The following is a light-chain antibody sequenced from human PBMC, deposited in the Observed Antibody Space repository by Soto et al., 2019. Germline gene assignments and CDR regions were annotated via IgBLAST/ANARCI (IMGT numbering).Light chain of an antibody. CDR2: DAS. V-gene: IGKV3-15*01. CDR3: QQYNNWPPWT. CDR1: QNVSNN. J-gene: IGKJ1*01. Sequence: ILMTQSPATLSVSPGERATLSCRASQNVSNNLAWYQQKPGQAPRLLIYDASTRATGIPARFSGSGSGTEFTLTISGLQSEDFAVYYCQQYNNWPPWTFGQGTKVEIK.